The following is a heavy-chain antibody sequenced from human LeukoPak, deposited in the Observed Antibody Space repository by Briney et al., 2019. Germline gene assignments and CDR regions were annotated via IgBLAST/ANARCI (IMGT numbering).Heavy chain of an antibody. CDR2: MNPNSGNT. V-gene: IGHV1-8*01. D-gene: IGHD2-15*01. CDR1: GYTFTSYD. J-gene: IGHJ3*02. CDR3: ARERDIVVVVAVLDAFDI. Sequence: GASVKVSCKASGYTFTSYDINWVRQATGQGLEWMGWMNPNSGNTGYAQKFQGRVTMTRNTSISTAYMELSSLRSEDTAVYYCARERDIVVVVAVLDAFDIWGQGTMVTVSS.